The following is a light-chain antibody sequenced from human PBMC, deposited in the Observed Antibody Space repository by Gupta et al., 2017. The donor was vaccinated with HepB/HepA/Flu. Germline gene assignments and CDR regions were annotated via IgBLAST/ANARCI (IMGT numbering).Light chain of an antibody. CDR1: SSAVGAYDY. CDR2: DVS. Sequence: PRSVSGSPGPSVTISCPGTSSAVGAYDYVSWSQQHPGKAPKLMLFDVSKRPSAVPDRFSGSKSGNTASLTISGRQAEEEADYYCCSYARSDTLLFGGGTKLTVL. V-gene: IGLV2-11*01. CDR3: CSYARSDTLL. J-gene: IGLJ2*01.